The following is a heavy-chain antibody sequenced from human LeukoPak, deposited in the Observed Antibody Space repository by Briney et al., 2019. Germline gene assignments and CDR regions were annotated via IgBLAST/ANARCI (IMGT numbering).Heavy chain of an antibody. D-gene: IGHD6-6*01. V-gene: IGHV4-4*07. J-gene: IGHJ3*02. Sequence: PSETLSLTCTVSGDSISSYYWSWIRQPAGKGLEWIGRIYTSGSTNYNPSLKSRVTMSVDTSKNQFSLKLSSVTAADTAVYYCARGFGAARPGSDAFDIWGQGTMVTVSS. CDR2: IYTSGST. CDR1: GDSISSYY. CDR3: ARGFGAARPGSDAFDI.